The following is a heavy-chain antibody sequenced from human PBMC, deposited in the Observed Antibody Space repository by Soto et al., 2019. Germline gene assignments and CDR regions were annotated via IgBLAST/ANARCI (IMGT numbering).Heavy chain of an antibody. V-gene: IGHV4-34*10. CDR3: VGSETEVWISNEHYWFDP. CDR1: GGSFSGYF. CDR2: INDSGST. Sequence: SETLSLTCAVYGGSFSGYFCSWIRQSPGKGLQWIGYINDSGSTNYNPSLKSRVTMSVDTSKNKFSLSLKSVTAADTAFYYCVGSETEVWISNEHYWFDPWGKGTLDTVSS. D-gene: IGHD3-10*01. J-gene: IGHJ5*02.